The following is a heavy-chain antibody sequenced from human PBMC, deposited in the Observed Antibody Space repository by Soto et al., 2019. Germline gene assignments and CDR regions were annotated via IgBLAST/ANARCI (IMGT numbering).Heavy chain of an antibody. V-gene: IGHV4-34*01. CDR1: GGSFSGYY. CDR3: ARTSYSGSYYMRLRYYFDY. CDR2: INHSGST. J-gene: IGHJ4*02. Sequence: SETLSLTCAVYGGSFSGYYWSWIRQPPGKGLEWIGEINHSGSTNYNPSLKSRVTISVDTSKNQFSLKLSSVTAADTAVYYCARTSYSGSYYMRLRYYFDYWCQGTLVTVSS. D-gene: IGHD3-10*01.